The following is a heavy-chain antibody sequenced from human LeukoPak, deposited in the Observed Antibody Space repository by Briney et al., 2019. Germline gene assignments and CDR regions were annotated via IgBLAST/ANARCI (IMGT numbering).Heavy chain of an antibody. CDR2: ISYDGSNK. D-gene: IGHD2-21*02. CDR1: GFTFSSYA. Sequence: GGSLRLSCAASGFTFSSYAMHWVRQAPGKGLEWVAVISYDGSNKYYADSVKGRFTISRDNSKNTLYLQMNSLRAEDTAVYYCARYVVVTAIILQGGYFDYWGQGTLVTVSS. V-gene: IGHV3-30*04. J-gene: IGHJ4*02. CDR3: ARYVVVTAIILQGGYFDY.